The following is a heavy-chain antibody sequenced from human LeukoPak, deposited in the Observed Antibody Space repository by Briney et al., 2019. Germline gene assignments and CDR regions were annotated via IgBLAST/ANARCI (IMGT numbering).Heavy chain of an antibody. Sequence: GSSVKVSCKASGGTFSSYAISWVRQAPGQGLEWMGGIIPIFGTANYAQKFQGRVTITADESTSTAYMELSSLRSEDTAMYYCARAVSGYDFGFYYGMDVWGQGTTVTVSS. CDR1: GGTFSSYA. V-gene: IGHV1-69*01. D-gene: IGHD5-12*01. CDR2: IIPIFGTA. CDR3: ARAVSGYDFGFYYGMDV. J-gene: IGHJ6*02.